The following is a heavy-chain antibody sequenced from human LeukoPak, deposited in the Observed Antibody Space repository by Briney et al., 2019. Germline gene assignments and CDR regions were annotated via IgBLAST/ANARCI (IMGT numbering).Heavy chain of an antibody. Sequence: ASVQVSCKASGYTFTGYYMHWVRQATGQGLEWMGWMNPNSGNTGYAQKFQGRVTITRNTSISTAYMELSSLRSEDTAVYYCARAYYDFWSGEDAFDIWGQGTMVTVSS. CDR2: MNPNSGNT. CDR3: ARAYYDFWSGEDAFDI. J-gene: IGHJ3*02. D-gene: IGHD3-3*01. CDR1: GYTFTGYY. V-gene: IGHV1-8*03.